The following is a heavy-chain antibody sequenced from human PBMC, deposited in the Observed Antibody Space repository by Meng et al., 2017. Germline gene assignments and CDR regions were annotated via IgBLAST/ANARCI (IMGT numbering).Heavy chain of an antibody. J-gene: IGHJ4*02. CDR1: GYTFTSYY. CDR3: ARAPYYYDSSGYYLSPSPDY. V-gene: IGHV1-46*01. Sequence: ASVKVSCKASGYTFTSYYMHWVRQAPGQGLEWMGIINPSGGSTSYAQKFQGRVTMTRDTSTSTVYMELSSLRSEDTAVYYCARAPYYYDSSGYYLSPSPDYWGQGTLVTVSS. D-gene: IGHD3-22*01. CDR2: INPSGGST.